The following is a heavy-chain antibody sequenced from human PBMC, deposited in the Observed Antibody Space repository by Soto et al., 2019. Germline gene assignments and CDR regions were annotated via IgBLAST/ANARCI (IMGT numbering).Heavy chain of an antibody. CDR2: INSDGSST. V-gene: IGHV3-74*01. CDR1: GFTFSSYW. J-gene: IGHJ4*02. Sequence: PGGSLRLSCAASGFTFSSYWMHWVRQAPGKGLVWVSRINSDGSSTSYADSVKGRFTISRDNAKNTLYLQMNSLRAEDTAVYYCARGGTGPGAFDYWGQGTLVTVSS. D-gene: IGHD1-1*01. CDR3: ARGGTGPGAFDY.